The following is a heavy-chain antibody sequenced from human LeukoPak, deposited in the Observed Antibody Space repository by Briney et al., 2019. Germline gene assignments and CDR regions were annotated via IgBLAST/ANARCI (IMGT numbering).Heavy chain of an antibody. D-gene: IGHD3-3*01. J-gene: IGHJ4*02. CDR3: AKDLGDY. CDR2: ISDSGSST. V-gene: IGHV3-23*01. CDR1: GFTFTTYA. Sequence: PGGSLRLSCAASGFTFTTYALNWVRQAPGKGLEWVSAISDSGSSTYYADSVKGRFTISRDNSRNTLYLQMNSLRAEDTAVYYCAKDLGDYWGQGTLVTVSS.